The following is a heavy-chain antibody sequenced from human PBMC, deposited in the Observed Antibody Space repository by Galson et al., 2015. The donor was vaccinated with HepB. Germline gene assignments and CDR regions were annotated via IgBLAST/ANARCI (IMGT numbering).Heavy chain of an antibody. CDR2: ISSSSSTI. CDR3: AMGYCSSTSCYIPSYGMDV. D-gene: IGHD2-2*02. J-gene: IGHJ6*02. CDR1: GFTFSSYS. V-gene: IGHV3-48*01. Sequence: SLRLSCAASGFTFSSYSMNWVRQAPGKGLEWVSYISSSSSTIYYADSVKGRFTISRDNAKNSLYLQMNSLRAEDTAVYYCAMGYCSSTSCYIPSYGMDVWGQGTTVTVSS.